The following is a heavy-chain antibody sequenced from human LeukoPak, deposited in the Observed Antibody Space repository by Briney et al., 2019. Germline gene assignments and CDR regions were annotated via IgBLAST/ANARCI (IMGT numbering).Heavy chain of an antibody. J-gene: IGHJ4*02. CDR3: ARGRAAGGREWELLPFDY. CDR1: GGSISSSSYY. V-gene: IGHV3-53*01. Sequence: ETLSLTCTVSGGSISSSSYYWGWIRQPPGKGLEWVSVIYSGGSTYYADSVKGRFTISRDNSKNTLYLQMNSLRAEDTAVYYCARGRAAGGREWELLPFDYWGQGTLVTVSS. D-gene: IGHD1-26*01. CDR2: IYSGGST.